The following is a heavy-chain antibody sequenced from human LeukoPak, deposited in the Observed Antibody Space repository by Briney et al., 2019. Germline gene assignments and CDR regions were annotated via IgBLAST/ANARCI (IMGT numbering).Heavy chain of an antibody. V-gene: IGHV1-18*01. D-gene: IGHD2-2*01. Sequence: ASVKVSCKASGGTFSSYAISWVRQAPGQGLEWMGWISAYNGNTNYAQKLQGRVTMTTDTSTSTAYMELRSLRSDDTAVYYCATDPGETVPAAKGPRGDYCYGMDVWGQGTTVTVSS. J-gene: IGHJ6*02. CDR2: ISAYNGNT. CDR1: GGTFSSYA. CDR3: ATDPGETVPAAKGPRGDYCYGMDV.